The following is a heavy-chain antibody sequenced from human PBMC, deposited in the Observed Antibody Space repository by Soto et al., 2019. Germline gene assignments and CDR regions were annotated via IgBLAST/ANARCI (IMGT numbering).Heavy chain of an antibody. D-gene: IGHD3-10*01. V-gene: IGHV5-51*01. CDR2: IYPGDPDA. Sequence: GEALKISCKGSGYSFSSYWIGWVRQMPGKGLEWMGIIYPGDPDARYSPSFQGQVTISADKSISTAYLQWSSLKASDTAMYYCARPYYYGSGSYSPAFDIWGQGTMVTVSS. J-gene: IGHJ3*02. CDR3: ARPYYYGSGSYSPAFDI. CDR1: GYSFSSYW.